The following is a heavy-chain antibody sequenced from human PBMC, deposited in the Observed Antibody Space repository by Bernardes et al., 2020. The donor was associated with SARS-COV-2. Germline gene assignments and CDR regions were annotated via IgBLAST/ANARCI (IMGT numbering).Heavy chain of an antibody. V-gene: IGHV3-33*01. J-gene: IGHJ4*02. Sequence: GGSLRLSCTASGFTFSTYGMHWVRQVPGKGLEWLAVIWNDGSDKRHADSVKGRFTISRDNSKNTLYLQMNSLREEDTAVYYCARENVRTVTSNLDFWGQGILVTVSS. CDR1: GFTFSTYG. D-gene: IGHD4-17*01. CDR2: IWNDGSDK. CDR3: ARENVRTVTSNLDF.